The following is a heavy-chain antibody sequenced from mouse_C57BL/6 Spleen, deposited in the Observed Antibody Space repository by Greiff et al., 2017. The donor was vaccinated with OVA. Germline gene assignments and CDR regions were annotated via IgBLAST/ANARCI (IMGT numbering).Heavy chain of an antibody. V-gene: IGHV1-52*01. CDR1: GYTFTSYW. Sequence: QVQLQQPGAELVRPGSSVKLSCKASGYTFTSYWMHWVKQRPIQGLEWIGNIDPSDSETHYNQKFKDKATLTVDKSSSTAYMQLSSLTSEDSAVYYCARGAPDGYDGYFDVWGTGTTVTVSS. CDR3: ARGAPDGYDGYFDV. CDR2: IDPSDSET. D-gene: IGHD2-2*01. J-gene: IGHJ1*03.